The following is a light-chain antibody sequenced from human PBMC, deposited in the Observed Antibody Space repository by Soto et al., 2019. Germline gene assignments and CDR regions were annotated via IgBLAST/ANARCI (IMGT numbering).Light chain of an antibody. CDR3: QQYNNWPPLT. CDR1: QSISGN. V-gene: IGKV3-15*01. Sequence: EIVMTQSPSTLSVSPGESATLSCRASQSISGNLAWYQQKPGLSPRLLIYHTSTRATGIPARFSGSGSGTEFTLTISSLQSEDFAVYYCQQYNNWPPLTFGGGTKVDIK. CDR2: HTS. J-gene: IGKJ4*01.